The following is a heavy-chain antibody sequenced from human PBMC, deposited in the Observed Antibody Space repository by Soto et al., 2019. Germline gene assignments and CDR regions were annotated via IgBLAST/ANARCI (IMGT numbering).Heavy chain of an antibody. CDR3: ARANTYSDFWCGYYRARGHDYYYYGMDV. CDR2: IIPIFGTA. V-gene: IGHV1-69*06. CDR1: GWTYSSYI. Sequence: SLVNGARKASGWTYSSYIISWLRQTKEQGLEWMGGIIPIFGTANYPQKFQGRVTITADKYTSTAYMELSSLRTEDTAVYYCARANTYSDFWCGYYRARGHDYYYYGMDVWGQGTTVTVSS. D-gene: IGHD3-3*01. J-gene: IGHJ6*02.